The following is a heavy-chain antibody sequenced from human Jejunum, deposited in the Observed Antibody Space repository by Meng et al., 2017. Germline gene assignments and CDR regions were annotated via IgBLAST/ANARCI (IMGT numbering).Heavy chain of an antibody. CDR2: ISNDGSNK. V-gene: IGHV3-30*18. CDR3: AKENAPLDY. Sequence: QVQLVESGGGLVQPGRSLRLSCAASGFIFSNYGMHWVRQAPGKGLDWVTSISNDGSNKNYADSVEGRFTISRDNSKNTLYLQMNNLRPEDTAVYYCAKENAPLDYWGQGTLVTVSS. D-gene: IGHD1-1*01. CDR1: GFIFSNYG. J-gene: IGHJ4*02.